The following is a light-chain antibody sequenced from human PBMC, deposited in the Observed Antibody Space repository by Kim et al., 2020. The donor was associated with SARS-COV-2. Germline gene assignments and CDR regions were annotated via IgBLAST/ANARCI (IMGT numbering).Light chain of an antibody. CDR2: DAN. CDR1: RTINAW. J-gene: IGKJ2*01. Sequence: QLTQSPSTLSASIGDRVTITCRASRTINAWLAWYQQKPGKAPKLLIYDANSLNSRVPSRFSGSGSGTEFALTISSVQPDDFATYYCQQCNSYSYTFGQGTKLEI. V-gene: IGKV1-5*01. CDR3: QQCNSYSYT.